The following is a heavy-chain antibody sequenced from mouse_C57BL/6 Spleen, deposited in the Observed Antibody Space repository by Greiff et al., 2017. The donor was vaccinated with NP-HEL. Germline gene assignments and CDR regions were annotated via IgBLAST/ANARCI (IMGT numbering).Heavy chain of an antibody. CDR2: INPNYGTT. V-gene: IGHV1-39*01. Sequence: VQLQQSGPELVKPGASVKISCKASGYSFTDYNMNWVKQSNGKSLEWIGVINPNYGTTRYNQKFKGKATLTVDQSSSTAYMQLNRLTSEDSAGYYCATLYYGYDGGYAMDYWGQGTSVTVSS. D-gene: IGHD2-2*01. J-gene: IGHJ4*01. CDR3: ATLYYGYDGGYAMDY. CDR1: GYSFTDYN.